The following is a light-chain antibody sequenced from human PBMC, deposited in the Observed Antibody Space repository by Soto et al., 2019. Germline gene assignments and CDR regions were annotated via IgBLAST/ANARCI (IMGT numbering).Light chain of an antibody. CDR2: AAS. CDR1: QSISSY. V-gene: IGKV1-39*01. Sequence: DIQMTQSPSSLPASVGDRVTITCRASQSISSYLNWYQQKPGKAPKLLIYAASSLQSGVPSRFSGSGSGTDFTLTISSLQPEDFATYYCQQSYSTGVTFGQGTKVEI. CDR3: QQSYSTGVT. J-gene: IGKJ1*01.